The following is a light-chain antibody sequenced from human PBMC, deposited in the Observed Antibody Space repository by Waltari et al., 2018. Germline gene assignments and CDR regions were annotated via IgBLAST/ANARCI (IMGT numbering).Light chain of an antibody. CDR2: GAS. CDR3: QQYYGSPGT. V-gene: IGKV3-20*01. CDR1: ESVGSTY. J-gene: IGKJ2*01. Sequence: EIVLTQSPGTLSLSPGERATLSCRASESVGSTYIIWYQHKSGQAPRLLIYGASSRAPGIPDRFSGGGFGTDFTLTISRLEPEDFALYYCQQYYGSPGTFGQGTKLEIK.